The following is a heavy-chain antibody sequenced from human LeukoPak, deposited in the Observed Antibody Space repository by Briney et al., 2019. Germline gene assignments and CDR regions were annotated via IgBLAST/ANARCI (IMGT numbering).Heavy chain of an antibody. CDR3: AELGITMIGGV. D-gene: IGHD3-10*02. CDR1: GFTFSNE. Sequence: GGSLRLSCAASGFTFSNEMNWVRQAPGKGLEGVSYISSSGSTIYYADSVKGRFTISRDNAKNSLYLQTNSLRAEDTAVYYCAELGITMIGGVWGKGTTVTISS. V-gene: IGHV3-48*03. J-gene: IGHJ6*04. CDR2: ISSSGSTI.